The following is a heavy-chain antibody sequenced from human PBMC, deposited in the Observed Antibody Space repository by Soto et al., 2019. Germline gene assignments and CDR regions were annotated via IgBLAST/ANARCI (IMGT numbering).Heavy chain of an antibody. CDR1: GYTFTSYA. CDR3: AKESWTYCAGGGCPSDS. V-gene: IGHV1-3*01. CDR2: INVGNGNT. D-gene: IGHD2-8*02. Sequence: ASVKVSCKASGYTFTSYAMHWVRQAPGQRLEWMGWINVGNGNTKYSQKFQGRATITRDTSATTAYMELSSLRSEDTAVYYCAKESWTYCAGGGCPSDSWGQGTLVTVSS. J-gene: IGHJ4*02.